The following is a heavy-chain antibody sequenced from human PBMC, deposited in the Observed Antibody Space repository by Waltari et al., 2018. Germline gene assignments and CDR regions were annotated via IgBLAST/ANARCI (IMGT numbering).Heavy chain of an antibody. V-gene: IGHV3-21*01. J-gene: IGHJ4*03. D-gene: IGHD1-1*01. CDR2: FRIGTRMNK. CDR3: ARERAWTGGFDF. Sequence: DVLLVESGGGLVKPGGSLRLSCVGSGFSFSGYAMNWVRQAPGQGLEGGEAFRIGTRMNKYYADSVKGRFTSSRDDGKDSVYLQMNSLRVEDTAIYFCARERAWTGGFDFWGHGTPVTVSS. CDR1: GFSFSGYA.